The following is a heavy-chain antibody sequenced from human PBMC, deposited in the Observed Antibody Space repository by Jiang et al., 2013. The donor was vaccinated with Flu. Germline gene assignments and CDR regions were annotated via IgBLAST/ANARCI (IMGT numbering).Heavy chain of an antibody. D-gene: IGHD6-25*01. CDR1: GFTVSTKY. CDR3: ARDHESGAIDY. Sequence: QLLESGGGLVQPGGSLRLSCAASGFTVSTKYMSWVRQGPGKGLEWVSVIFSGGSTYYADSVKGRFTISRDNSKNTVYLQMNSLRAEDTAVYYCARDHESGAIDYWGQGTLVTVSS. CDR2: IFSGGST. J-gene: IGHJ4*02. V-gene: IGHV3-66*01.